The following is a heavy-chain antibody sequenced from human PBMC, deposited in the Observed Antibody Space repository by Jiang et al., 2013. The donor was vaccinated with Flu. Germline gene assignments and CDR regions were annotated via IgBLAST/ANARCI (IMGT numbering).Heavy chain of an antibody. CDR3: ARRIIRFGNYPYFDH. D-gene: IGHD3-10*01. Sequence: GSIYLTGTTFYNSSLKSRVTLSVETSKNQFSLRLTSVTAADTAVYYCARRIIRFGNYPYFDHWGQGTEVTVSS. J-gene: IGHJ4*02. CDR2: IYLTGTT. V-gene: IGHV4-38-2*01.